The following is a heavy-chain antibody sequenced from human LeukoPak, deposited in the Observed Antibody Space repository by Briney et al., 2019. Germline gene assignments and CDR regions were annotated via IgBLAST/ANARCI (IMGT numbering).Heavy chain of an antibody. J-gene: IGHJ6*02. CDR3: ARVSPNLDFYGLDV. CDR2: INPNSGGT. D-gene: IGHD3-3*01. V-gene: IGHV1-2*02. CDR1: GYTFTGYY. Sequence: GASVKVSCKASGYTFTGYYMHWVRQAPGQGLEWMGWINPNSGGTNYAQKFQGRVTMTRDTSISTAYMELSRLRSDDTAVYYCARVSPNLDFYGLDVWGQGTTVTVSS.